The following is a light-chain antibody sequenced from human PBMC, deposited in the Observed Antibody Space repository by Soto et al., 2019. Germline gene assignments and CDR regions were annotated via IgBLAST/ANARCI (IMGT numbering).Light chain of an antibody. J-gene: IGKJ1*01. CDR3: QQYQYWPPRT. V-gene: IGKV3-15*01. CDR1: QSVDTN. Sequence: VMTQSPGTLSVSPGERATLSCRASQSVDTNFAWYQQKPGQAPRLLISGASPRATGVSARFSGSGSGTEFTLTISSLQSEDVAVYYCQQYQYWPPRTFGQGTKVEIK. CDR2: GAS.